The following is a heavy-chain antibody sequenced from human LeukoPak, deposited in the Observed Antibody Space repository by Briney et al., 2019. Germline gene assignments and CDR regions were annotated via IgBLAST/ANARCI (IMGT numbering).Heavy chain of an antibody. D-gene: IGHD3-3*01. CDR1: GGSISSYY. V-gene: IGHV4-4*09. CDR3: ARQASDIWSGLMGFDP. Sequence: SETLSLTCTVSGGSISSYYWSWIRQPPGKELEWIGYIYTSGSTNYNPSLKSRVTISVDTSKNQFSLKLSFVTAADTAVYYCARQASDIWSGLMGFDPWGQGTLVTVSS. J-gene: IGHJ5*02. CDR2: IYTSGST.